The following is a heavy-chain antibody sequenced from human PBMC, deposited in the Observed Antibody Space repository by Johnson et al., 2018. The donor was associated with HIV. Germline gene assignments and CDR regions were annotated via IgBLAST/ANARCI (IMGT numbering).Heavy chain of an antibody. CDR1: GFTFSSYG. CDR2: IWYDGSNT. D-gene: IGHD6-6*01. Sequence: QVQLVESGGGVVQPGRSLRLSCAASGFTFSSYGMHWVRQAPGKGLEWVAVIWYDGSNTYYADSVKGRFTIYRDNSKSLYLQMNSLRAEDTAVYYCARWGYSSSPLDAFDIWGQGTMVTVSS. CDR3: ARWGYSSSPLDAFDI. J-gene: IGHJ3*02. V-gene: IGHV3-30*19.